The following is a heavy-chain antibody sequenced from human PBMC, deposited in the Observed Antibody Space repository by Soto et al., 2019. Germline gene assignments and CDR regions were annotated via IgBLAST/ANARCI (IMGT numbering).Heavy chain of an antibody. D-gene: IGHD3-22*01. Sequence: PGGSLRLSCAASGFPFRDYAFHWVRQPPGKGLEWVAVLSYDGSDKYYADSVKGRFTIPRDNAKNMLYLQLSTLRGEDTAVYYCARGQLVNAGYYYGLDIWGQGTTVTVSS. CDR3: ARGQLVNAGYYYGLDI. CDR1: GFPFRDYA. CDR2: LSYDGSDK. V-gene: IGHV3-33*01. J-gene: IGHJ6*02.